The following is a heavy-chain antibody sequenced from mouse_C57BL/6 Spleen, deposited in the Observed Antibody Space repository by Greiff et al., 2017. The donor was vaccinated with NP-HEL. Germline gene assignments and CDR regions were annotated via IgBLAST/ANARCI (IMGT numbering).Heavy chain of an antibody. Sequence: QVQLKESGPELVKPGASVKISCKASGYSFTSYYIHWVKQRPGQGLEWIGWIYPGSGNTKYNEKFKGKATLTADTSSSTAYMQLSSLTSEDSAVYYCADSSGYPAWFAYWGQGTLVTVSA. J-gene: IGHJ3*01. V-gene: IGHV1-66*01. CDR2: IYPGSGNT. CDR1: GYSFTSYY. CDR3: ADSSGYPAWFAY. D-gene: IGHD3-2*02.